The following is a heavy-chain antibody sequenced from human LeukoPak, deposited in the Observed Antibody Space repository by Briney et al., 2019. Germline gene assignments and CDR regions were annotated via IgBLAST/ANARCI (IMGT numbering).Heavy chain of an antibody. CDR1: GYTFTGYY. V-gene: IGHV1-2*06. J-gene: IGHJ4*02. D-gene: IGHD6-13*01. CDR3: ARAIAAAGDF. Sequence: ASVKVSCKASGYTFTGYYMHWVRQAPGQGLEWMGRINPNSGGTNSAQKFQGRVTMTRDTSINTAYMELNRLRSDDTAVCYCARAIAAAGDFWGQGTLVTVSS. CDR2: INPNSGGT.